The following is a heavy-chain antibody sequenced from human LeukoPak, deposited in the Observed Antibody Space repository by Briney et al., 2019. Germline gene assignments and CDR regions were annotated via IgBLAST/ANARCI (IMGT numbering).Heavy chain of an antibody. D-gene: IGHD2-2*02. J-gene: IGHJ3*02. CDR2: IYYSGST. CDR3: ARAGVVPAAINRAFDI. Sequence: SETLSLTCTVSGGSISSSSYYWGWIRQPPGKGLEWIGSIYYSGSTYYNPSLKSRVTISVDTSKNQFSLKLSSVTAADTAVYYCARAGVVPAAINRAFDIWGQGSVVTVSS. CDR1: GGSISSSSYY. V-gene: IGHV4-39*01.